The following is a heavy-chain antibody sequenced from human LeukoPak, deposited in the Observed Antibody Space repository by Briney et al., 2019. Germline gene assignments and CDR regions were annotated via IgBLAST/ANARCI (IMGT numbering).Heavy chain of an antibody. Sequence: SETLSLTCTVSGGSISSRDYYWSWVRQPPGKGLEWIGYIYYSGSSYYNPSLKSRVTISVDTSENQFSLKLSSVTAADTAVYYCARGGRGGLIVVVPAAFDYWGQGTLVTVSS. CDR2: IYYSGSS. CDR1: GGSISSRDYY. D-gene: IGHD2-2*01. J-gene: IGHJ4*02. V-gene: IGHV4-30-4*01. CDR3: ARGGRGGLIVVVPAAFDY.